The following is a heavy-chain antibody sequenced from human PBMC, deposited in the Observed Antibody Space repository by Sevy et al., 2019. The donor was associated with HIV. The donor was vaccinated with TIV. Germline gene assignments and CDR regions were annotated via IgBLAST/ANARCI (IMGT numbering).Heavy chain of an antibody. Sequence: GGSLRLSCAASGFTFSSYSMNWVRQAPGKGLEWVSSISSSSGYIYYADSVKGRFTISRDNAKNSLYLQMNSLRAEDTAVYYCAKVLARGVAVAGSAWGMDVWGQGTTVTVSS. V-gene: IGHV3-21*04. CDR1: GFTFSSYS. J-gene: IGHJ6*02. CDR2: ISSSSGYI. CDR3: AKVLARGVAVAGSAWGMDV. D-gene: IGHD6-19*01.